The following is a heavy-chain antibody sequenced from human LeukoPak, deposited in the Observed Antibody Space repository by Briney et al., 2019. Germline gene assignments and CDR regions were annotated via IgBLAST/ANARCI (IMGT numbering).Heavy chain of an antibody. CDR2: ISSSGSTT. CDR1: GFTFSSYE. V-gene: IGHV3-48*03. D-gene: IGHD5-18*01. Sequence: GGSLRLSCAASGFTFSSYEMNWVRQAPGKGLEWISYISSSGSTTYYSDSVKGRFAISRDNAKNSLYLQMNSLRAEDTAVYYCARDPHRQPSNNWFDPWGQGTLVTVSS. J-gene: IGHJ5*02. CDR3: ARDPHRQPSNNWFDP.